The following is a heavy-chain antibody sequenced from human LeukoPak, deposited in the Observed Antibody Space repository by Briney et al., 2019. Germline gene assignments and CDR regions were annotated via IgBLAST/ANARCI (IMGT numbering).Heavy chain of an antibody. J-gene: IGHJ3*02. CDR3: ARDGPPLDCSSTSCSPGAFDI. D-gene: IGHD2-2*01. CDR1: GGSISTYY. V-gene: IGHV4-59*12. CDR2: IYYSGST. Sequence: SETLSLTCTVSGGSISTYYWSWIRQPPGKGLEWIGNIYYSGSTIYNPSLKSRVTISVDTSKNQFSLKLSSVTAADTAVYYCARDGPPLDCSSTSCSPGAFDIWGQGTMVTVSS.